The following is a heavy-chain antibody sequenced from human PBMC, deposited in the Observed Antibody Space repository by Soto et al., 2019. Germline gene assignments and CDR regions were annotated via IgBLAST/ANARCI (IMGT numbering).Heavy chain of an antibody. CDR1: GFSFSSYA. CDR2: ISYDGNNK. Sequence: RLSCAASGFSFSSYAMHWVRQAPGKGLEWVAVISYDGNNKYYTDSVKGRFSISRDNSKNTLYLQMNSLRVEDTAVYYCAKVPYQLLVYYGMDVWGQGTTVTVSS. D-gene: IGHD2-2*01. CDR3: AKVPYQLLVYYGMDV. J-gene: IGHJ6*02. V-gene: IGHV3-30*18.